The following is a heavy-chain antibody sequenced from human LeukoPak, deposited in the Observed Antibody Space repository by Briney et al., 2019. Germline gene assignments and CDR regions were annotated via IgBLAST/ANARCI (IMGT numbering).Heavy chain of an antibody. CDR1: GYTFTGYY. D-gene: IGHD3-10*01. Sequence: ASVKVSCKASGYTFTGYYMHWVRQAPGQGLEWMGWINPNSGGTNYAQKFQGWVTMTRDTSISTAYMELSRLRSDDTAVYYCARGTPRIITMVRGASPDFDYWGQGTLVTVSS. CDR2: INPNSGGT. V-gene: IGHV1-2*04. CDR3: ARGTPRIITMVRGASPDFDY. J-gene: IGHJ4*02.